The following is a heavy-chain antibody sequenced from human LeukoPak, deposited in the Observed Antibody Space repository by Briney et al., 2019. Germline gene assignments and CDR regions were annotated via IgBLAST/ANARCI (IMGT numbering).Heavy chain of an antibody. D-gene: IGHD2-21*02. J-gene: IGHJ4*02. CDR3: AKTDVVVTTFDY. V-gene: IGHV3-21*01. Sequence: GGSLRLSCAASGFTFSSYSMNWVRQAPGKGLEWVSSISSSSSYIYYADSVKGRFTISRDNAKNSLYLQMNSLRAEDTAVYYCAKTDVVVTTFDYWGQGTLVTVSS. CDR2: ISSSSSYI. CDR1: GFTFSSYS.